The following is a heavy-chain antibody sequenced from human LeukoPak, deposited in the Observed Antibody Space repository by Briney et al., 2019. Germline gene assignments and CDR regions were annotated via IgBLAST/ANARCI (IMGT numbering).Heavy chain of an antibody. CDR2: IDWDGGTT. V-gene: IGHV3-43D*03. J-gene: IGHJ4*02. Sequence: QTGGSLRLSCAASGFTFDDYAMYWVRQAPGKGLEWVSFIDWDGGTTYYADSVKGRFTISRDNSKNSLYLQMNSLRAEDTALYYCAKVTDSSGYGWCDYWGQGTLVTVSS. CDR3: AKVTDSSGYGWCDY. D-gene: IGHD3-22*01. CDR1: GFTFDDYA.